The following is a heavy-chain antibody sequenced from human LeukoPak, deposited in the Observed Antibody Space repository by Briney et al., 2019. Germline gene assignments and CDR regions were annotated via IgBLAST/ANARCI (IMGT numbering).Heavy chain of an antibody. CDR2: IIPVFGTA. J-gene: IGHJ6*02. CDR1: GGTFSSYA. CDR3: ASPQLLGYYYYGMDV. Sequence: SVKVSCKASGGTFSSYAISWVRQAPGQGLEWMGGIIPVFGTANYAQKFQGRVTITADESTSTAYMELSSLRSEDTAVYYCASPQLLGYYYYGMDVWGQGTTVTVSS. V-gene: IGHV1-69*13. D-gene: IGHD1-1*01.